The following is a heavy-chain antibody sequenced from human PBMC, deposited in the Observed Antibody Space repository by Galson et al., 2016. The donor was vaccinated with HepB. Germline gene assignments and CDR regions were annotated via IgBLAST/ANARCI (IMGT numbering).Heavy chain of an antibody. J-gene: IGHJ2*01. V-gene: IGHV3-11*01. Sequence: SLRLSCAASGFNFNDFYMHWVRQAPGKGLECISYISPRGATTYYADSVKGRFTVSRGNAKNSVYLQLELLTVDDTAIYYVVKDRRWHFDLWGRGTLVSVSS. CDR3: VKDRRWHFDL. CDR2: ISPRGATT. CDR1: GFNFNDFY.